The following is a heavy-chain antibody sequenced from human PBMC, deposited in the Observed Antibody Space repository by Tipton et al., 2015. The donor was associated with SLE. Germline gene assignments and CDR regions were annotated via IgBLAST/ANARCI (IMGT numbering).Heavy chain of an antibody. J-gene: IGHJ5*02. V-gene: IGHV4-34*01. CDR2: INHSGST. CDR3: ARGGALFLWFGESNWFYP. CDR1: GGSFSGYY. D-gene: IGHD3-10*01. Sequence: LRLSCAVYGGSFSGYYWSWIRQPPGKGLEWIGEINHSGSTNYNPSLKSRFTISVDTSKNRFSLQLSSVTAADTAVYYCARGGALFLWFGESNWFYPWGQGTLVTVSS.